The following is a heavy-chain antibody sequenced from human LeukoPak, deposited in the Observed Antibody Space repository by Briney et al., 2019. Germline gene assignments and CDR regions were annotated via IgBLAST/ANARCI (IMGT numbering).Heavy chain of an antibody. CDR1: GFTFSSYE. D-gene: IGHD6-13*01. CDR2: ISSSGSTI. V-gene: IGHV3-48*03. J-gene: IGHJ4*02. CDR3: ARARYSISWYYFDY. Sequence: GGALRLSCAASGFTFSSYETNWVRQAPGKGLEWVSFISSSGSTIYYADSVKGRFTISRDNAKNSLFLQMNSLRAEDTALYYCARARYSISWYYFDYWGQGTLVTVSS.